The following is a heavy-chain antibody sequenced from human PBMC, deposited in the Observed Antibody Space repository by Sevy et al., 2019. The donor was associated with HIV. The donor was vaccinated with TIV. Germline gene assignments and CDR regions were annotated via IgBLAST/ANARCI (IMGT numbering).Heavy chain of an antibody. J-gene: IGHJ3*01. V-gene: IGHV3-7*01. Sequence: GGSLRLSCAASGFTFTTYAMTWVRQGPRKGLEWVANIKQDGSEKYYVDSVKGRFTISRDNAKNSLYLQMNSLRAEDTAVYYCARGGIGAMVTREELWGQGTMVTVSS. D-gene: IGHD5-18*01. CDR3: ARGGIGAMVTREEL. CDR1: GFTFTTYA. CDR2: IKQDGSEK.